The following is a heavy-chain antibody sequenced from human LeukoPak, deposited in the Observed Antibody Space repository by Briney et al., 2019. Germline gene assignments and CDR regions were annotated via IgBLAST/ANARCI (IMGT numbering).Heavy chain of an antibody. Sequence: ASVKVSCKASGYTFTGYYMHWVRQAPGQGLEWMGWINPNSGGTNYAQKFQGWVTMTRDTPISTAYMELSRLRSDDTAVYYCARGEVPEGTYYYYGMDVWGQGTTVTVSS. D-gene: IGHD1-1*01. CDR3: ARGEVPEGTYYYYGMDV. V-gene: IGHV1-2*04. J-gene: IGHJ6*02. CDR2: INPNSGGT. CDR1: GYTFTGYY.